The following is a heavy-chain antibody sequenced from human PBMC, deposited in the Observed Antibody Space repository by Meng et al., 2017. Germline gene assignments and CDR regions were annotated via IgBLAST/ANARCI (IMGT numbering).Heavy chain of an antibody. CDR2: IYYSGST. Sequence: SETLSLTCTVSGGSISSSSYYWGWIRQPPGEGLEWIGSIYYSGSTYYNPSLKSRVTISVDTSKNQFSLKLSSVTAADTAVYYCARDRLRQRIYGDYAEIWGQGTMVTVSS. D-gene: IGHD4-17*01. CDR3: ARDRLRQRIYGDYAEI. J-gene: IGHJ3*02. CDR1: GGSISSSSYY. V-gene: IGHV4-39*07.